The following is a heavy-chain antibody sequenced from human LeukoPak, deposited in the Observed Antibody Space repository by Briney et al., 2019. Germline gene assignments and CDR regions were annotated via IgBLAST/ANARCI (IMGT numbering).Heavy chain of an antibody. CDR1: GFTFSDYY. D-gene: IGHD1-26*01. V-gene: IGHV3-11*04. Sequence: GGSLRLSCAASGFTFSDYYMSWIRQAPGKGLEWVSYISSSGSTIYYADSVRGRFTISRDDSRDTLYLQMNGLRAEDTAVYYCAKGSGSYLGVYYYYYMDVWGKGTTVTVSS. J-gene: IGHJ6*03. CDR3: AKGSGSYLGVYYYYYMDV. CDR2: ISSSGSTI.